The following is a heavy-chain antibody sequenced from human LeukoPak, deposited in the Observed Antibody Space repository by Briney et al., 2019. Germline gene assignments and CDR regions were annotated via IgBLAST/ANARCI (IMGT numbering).Heavy chain of an antibody. J-gene: IGHJ4*02. V-gene: IGHV3-33*06. CDR2: IWYDGSNK. CDR1: GFTFSSYG. CDR3: AKDVSGSTGSLVY. D-gene: IGHD1-14*01. Sequence: GGSLRLSCAASGFTFSSYGMHWVRQAPGKGLEWVAVIWYDGSNKYYADSVKGRFTISRDNSKNTLYLQMNSLRAEDTAVYYCAKDVSGSTGSLVYWGQGTLVTVSS.